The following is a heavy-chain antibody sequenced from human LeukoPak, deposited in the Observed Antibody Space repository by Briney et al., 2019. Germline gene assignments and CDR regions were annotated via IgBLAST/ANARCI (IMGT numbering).Heavy chain of an antibody. CDR1: GGSISSDY. V-gene: IGHV4-4*07. Sequence: PSETLSLTCTVSGGSISSDYWSWIRQPAGKGLEWIGRIYTSGSTNYNPSLKSRVTTSVDTSKNQFSLKLSSVTAADTAVYYCARDYCSSTSCYGDYYYYYYMDVWGKGTTVTVSS. J-gene: IGHJ6*03. D-gene: IGHD2-2*01. CDR2: IYTSGST. CDR3: ARDYCSSTSCYGDYYYYYYMDV.